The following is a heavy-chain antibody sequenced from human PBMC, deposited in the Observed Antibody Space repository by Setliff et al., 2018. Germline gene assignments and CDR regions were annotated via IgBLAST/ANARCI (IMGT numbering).Heavy chain of an antibody. J-gene: IGHJ6*03. CDR1: GGTFSNYD. CDR2: IIPIFGTT. V-gene: IGHV1-69*05. D-gene: IGHD5-12*01. CDR3: ARERGDIVTTISYYYYLDV. Sequence: SVKVSCKASGGTFSNYDISWVRQAPGQGLEWMGGIIPIFGTTNYAQRFQGRVTITTDESTSTAYMELSSLRSEDTAVYYCARERGDIVTTISYYYYLDVWGKGTTVTVSS.